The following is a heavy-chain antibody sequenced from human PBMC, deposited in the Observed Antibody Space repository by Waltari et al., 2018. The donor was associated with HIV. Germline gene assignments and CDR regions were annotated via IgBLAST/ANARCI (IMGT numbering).Heavy chain of an antibody. Sequence: VQLVQSGTEVKKPGESLTISCKASGYRVTNYWLAWVHQRLGKGLEWMGIVYPGGSWSGYSPSFEGQVTISVDKSIATAYLQWSSLKASDSAVYYCARPGLAYCGGDCYDHFWGQGTLVSVSS. J-gene: IGHJ4*02. D-gene: IGHD2-21*02. CDR2: VYPGGSWS. CDR1: GYRVTNYW. V-gene: IGHV5-51*07. CDR3: ARPGLAYCGGDCYDHF.